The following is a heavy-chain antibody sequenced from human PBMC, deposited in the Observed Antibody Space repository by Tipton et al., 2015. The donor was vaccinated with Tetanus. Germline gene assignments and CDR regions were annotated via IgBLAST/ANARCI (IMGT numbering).Heavy chain of an antibody. CDR3: ARGSRVLGPWFY. J-gene: IGHJ4*02. Sequence: TLSLTCTVSGGSISSYYWSWIRQPPGKGLEWIGYIYYSGITYYNPSLKSRVTISIDTSKNQFSLKLSSVTAADTAVYYCARGSRVLGPWFYWGQGTLVTVSS. D-gene: IGHD3-16*01. V-gene: IGHV4-59*12. CDR1: GGSISSYY. CDR2: IYYSGIT.